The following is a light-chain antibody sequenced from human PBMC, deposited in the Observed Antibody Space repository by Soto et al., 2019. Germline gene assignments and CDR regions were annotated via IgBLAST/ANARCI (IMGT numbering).Light chain of an antibody. CDR2: DAF. V-gene: IGKV3-11*01. Sequence: EIVLTQSPATLSLSPGERATLSCRASKSISTNLAWYQQKPAQAPRLLIYDAFDRATGIPARFSGSGSGTDFTLTISSLEPEDFAVYYCQQRGAWPLTFGGGTRVEIK. CDR3: QQRGAWPLT. J-gene: IGKJ4*01. CDR1: KSISTN.